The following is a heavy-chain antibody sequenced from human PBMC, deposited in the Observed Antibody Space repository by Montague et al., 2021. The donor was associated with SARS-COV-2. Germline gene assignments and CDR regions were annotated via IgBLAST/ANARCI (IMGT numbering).Heavy chain of an antibody. Sequence: PALVKPTQTLTLTCTFSGFSLTSTGVAVGWIRQPQGKALEWLALIHWDXERLYTPSLENRLTVTKDIPKKQVVLTMTDMDPVDTATYHCAAGRFYFDHWGQGIEVTVSS. J-gene: IGHJ4*02. CDR1: GFSLTSTGVA. CDR2: IHWDXER. V-gene: IGHV2-5*02. CDR3: AAGRFYFDH.